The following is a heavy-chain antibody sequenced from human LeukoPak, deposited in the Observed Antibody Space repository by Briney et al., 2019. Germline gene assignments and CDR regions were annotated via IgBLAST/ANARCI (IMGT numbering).Heavy chain of an antibody. J-gene: IGHJ3*02. CDR2: IYYSGST. CDR1: GGSIGSGGYY. V-gene: IGHV4-31*03. CDR3: ARSGYDSRGRAFDI. Sequence: SQTLSLTCTVSGGSIGSGGYYWSWIRQHPGKGLEWIGYIYYSGSTYYNPSLKSRVTISVDTSKNQFSLKLSSVTAADTAVYYCARSGYDSRGRAFDIWGQGTMVTVSS. D-gene: IGHD5-12*01.